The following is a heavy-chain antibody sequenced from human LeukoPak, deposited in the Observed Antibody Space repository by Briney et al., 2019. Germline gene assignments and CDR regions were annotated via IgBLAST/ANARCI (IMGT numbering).Heavy chain of an antibody. D-gene: IGHD3-16*01. J-gene: IGHJ3*02. CDR2: VRYDGNNK. V-gene: IGHV3-30*02. Sequence: GGSLRLSCAASGFSFSSYGMHWVRQAPGKGLEWVAFVRYDGNNKYYADSVKGRFTISRDNSKDTLYLQMNSLRVEDTAIYYCAKTRGGSLHDGFDIWGQGTMVTVSS. CDR3: AKTRGGSLHDGFDI. CDR1: GFSFSSYG.